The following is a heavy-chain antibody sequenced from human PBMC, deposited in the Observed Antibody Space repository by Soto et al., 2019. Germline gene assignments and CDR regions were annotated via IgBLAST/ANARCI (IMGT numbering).Heavy chain of an antibody. CDR3: AREDRDRETGLVPAAIDGMDV. CDR1: GGTFSRYS. J-gene: IGHJ6*02. D-gene: IGHD2-2*01. V-gene: IGHV1-69*08. Sequence: QVQLVQSGAEVKKPGSSVKVSCKASGGTFSRYSITWVRQAPGHGLEWIGRIIPIFGIASYAQKFQGRVKCSADESTSTAYMELSSLRSDDTAVYYCAREDRDRETGLVPAAIDGMDVWGQGTTVTVSS. CDR2: IIPIFGIA.